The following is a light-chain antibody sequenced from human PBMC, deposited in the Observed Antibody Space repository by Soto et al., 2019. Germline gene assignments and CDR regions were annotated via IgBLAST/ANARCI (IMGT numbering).Light chain of an antibody. CDR1: TSNIGSNY. CDR2: RNN. CDR3: ATWDDALGVHA. V-gene: IGLV1-47*01. J-gene: IGLJ1*01. Sequence: QSVHTQPPTSSGTPGQADTKSCSGSTSNIGSNYVYWYQQLPGTAPKLLIYRNNQRPSGVPDRFSGSKSGTSASLAISGPRSEVEADYSCATWDDALGVHAFG.